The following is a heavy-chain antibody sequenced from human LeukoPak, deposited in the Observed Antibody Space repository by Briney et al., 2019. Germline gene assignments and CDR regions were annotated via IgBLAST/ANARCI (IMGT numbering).Heavy chain of an antibody. Sequence: GGSLRLSCAASGFTFDDYAMHWVRQAPGKGLEWVSGISWNSGSIGYADSVKGRFTISRDNAKNSLYLQMNSLRAEDTAVYYCARDLSGVRGGTHGDYVFGYWGQGTLVTVSS. CDR2: ISWNSGSI. V-gene: IGHV3-9*01. CDR3: ARDLSGVRGGTHGDYVFGY. CDR1: GFTFDDYA. J-gene: IGHJ4*02. D-gene: IGHD4-17*01.